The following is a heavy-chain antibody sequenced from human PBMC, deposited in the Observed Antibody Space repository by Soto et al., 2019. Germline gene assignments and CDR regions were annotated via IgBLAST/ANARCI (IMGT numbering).Heavy chain of an antibody. CDR2: VSFDGSNQ. Sequence: QVQLMESGGGVVQPGRSLRLSCAASGFTFSSYGMHWVRQAPGKGLEWVAVVSFDGSNQYYADSVKGRFTVSRDNSKNTLYLQMNSLRPEDTAVYYCAKDTPVFCFDYWGQGTLVTVSS. D-gene: IGHD3-3*01. V-gene: IGHV3-30*18. J-gene: IGHJ4*02. CDR3: AKDTPVFCFDY. CDR1: GFTFSSYG.